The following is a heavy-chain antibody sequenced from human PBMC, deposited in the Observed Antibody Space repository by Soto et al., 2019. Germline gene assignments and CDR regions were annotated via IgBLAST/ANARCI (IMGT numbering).Heavy chain of an antibody. CDR2: IFHSGST. V-gene: IGHV4-4*02. CDR1: GGSMRSNNR. CDR3: ARVYSGSYSDS. J-gene: IGHJ4*02. Sequence: SETLSLTCAVSGGSMRSNNRWSWVRQPPGKGLEWIGEIFHSGSTNYNPSLKTRVTISVDKSKNQSSLKLSSVTAADTAVYYCARVYSGSYSDSWGQGTLVTVSS. D-gene: IGHD1-26*01.